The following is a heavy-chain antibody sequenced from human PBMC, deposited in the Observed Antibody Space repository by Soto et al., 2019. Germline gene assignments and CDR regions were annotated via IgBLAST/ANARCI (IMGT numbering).Heavy chain of an antibody. D-gene: IGHD7-27*01. CDR1: GFAFSSYA. V-gene: IGHV3-23*01. CDR3: AKNQENWVDFYYSYGMDV. J-gene: IGHJ6*02. CDR2: IGGSGDNT. Sequence: PGGSLRLSCAASGFAFSSYAMSWVCQAPGKGLEWVSSIGGSGDNTYYADSVKGRFIVSRDIYKSTLYLQMNILRAEDTAVYYCAKNQENWVDFYYSYGMDVWGQGTTVTVSS.